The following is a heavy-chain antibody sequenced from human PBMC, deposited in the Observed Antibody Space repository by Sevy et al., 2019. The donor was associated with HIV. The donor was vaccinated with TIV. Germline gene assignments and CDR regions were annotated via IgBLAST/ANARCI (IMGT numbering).Heavy chain of an antibody. D-gene: IGHD3-22*01. V-gene: IGHV3-15*01. CDR1: GFTFSNAW. J-gene: IGHJ4*02. CDR2: IKSKTDGGKT. Sequence: GGSLRLSCAASGFTFSNAWMSWVRQAPGKGLEWVGRIKSKTDGGKTDYAAPVKGRFTISRDDSKNTLYLQMNSLKTEDTAVYYCTTDPGYYYDSSGYYSPHYFDYWGQGTLVTVSS. CDR3: TTDPGYYYDSSGYYSPHYFDY.